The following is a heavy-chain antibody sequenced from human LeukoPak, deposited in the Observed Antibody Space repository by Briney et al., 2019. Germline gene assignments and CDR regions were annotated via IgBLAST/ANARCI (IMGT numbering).Heavy chain of an antibody. Sequence: NASETLSLTCTVSGGSISSGSYYWSWIRQPAGKGLEWIGRIYTSGSTNYNPSLKSRVTISVDTSKNQFSLKLSSVTAADTAVYYCARGRVRWFDPGGQGTLVTVSS. CDR3: ARGRVRWFDP. J-gene: IGHJ5*02. CDR2: IYTSGST. CDR1: GGSISSGSYY. V-gene: IGHV4-61*02.